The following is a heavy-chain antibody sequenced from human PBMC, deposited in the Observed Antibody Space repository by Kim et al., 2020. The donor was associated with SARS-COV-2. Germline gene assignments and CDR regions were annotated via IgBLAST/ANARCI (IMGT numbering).Heavy chain of an antibody. CDR3: AMMNLKQHLGYYFDY. V-gene: IGHV3-30*03. D-gene: IGHD6-13*01. CDR2: ISYDGSNK. CDR1: GLTFSSYG. J-gene: IGHJ4*02. Sequence: GGSLRLSCAASGLTFSSYGMHWVRQAPGKGLEWVAVISYDGSNKYYADSVKGRFTISRDNSKNTLYLQMNSLRTEDTAVYYCAMMNLKQHLGYYFDYWGQGTLVTVSS.